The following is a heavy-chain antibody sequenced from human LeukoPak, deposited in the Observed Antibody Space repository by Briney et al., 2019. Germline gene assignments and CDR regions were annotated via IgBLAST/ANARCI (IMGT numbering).Heavy chain of an antibody. Sequence: RASQTLSLICTVSGDSISSGSYYWSWIRQPAGKGPEWIGHIHTSGSTKYNPSLKSRVTISLDASENQFSLGLSSVTAADTAVYYCARSIAVTGKNWLDPWGQGTLVTVSS. CDR1: GDSISSGSYY. CDR2: IHTSGST. D-gene: IGHD6-13*01. CDR3: ARSIAVTGKNWLDP. J-gene: IGHJ5*02. V-gene: IGHV4-61*09.